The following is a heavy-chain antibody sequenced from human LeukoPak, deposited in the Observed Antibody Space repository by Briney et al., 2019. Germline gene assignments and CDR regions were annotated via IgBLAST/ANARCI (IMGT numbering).Heavy chain of an antibody. V-gene: IGHV4-39*07. D-gene: IGHD3-16*02. J-gene: IGHJ5*02. CDR2: IYSSGST. CDR1: GASVSGSTYY. CDR3: ARSRYDYVWGSYRRHNWFDP. Sequence: SETLSLTCAVSGASVSGSTYYWGWIRQPPGKGLEWIGNIYSSGSTYYNASLQSRVTISVDTSKNQFSLKLSSVTDADTAVYYWARSRYDYVWGSYRRHNWFDPWGKGTLVTVSS.